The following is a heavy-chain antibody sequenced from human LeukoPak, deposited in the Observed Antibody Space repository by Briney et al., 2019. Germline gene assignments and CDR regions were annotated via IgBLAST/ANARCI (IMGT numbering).Heavy chain of an antibody. CDR3: ARDRDGYNYYYFDY. D-gene: IGHD5-24*01. CDR1: GGPISSYY. CDR2: IYYSGST. Sequence: SETLSLTCTVSGGPISSYYWSWIRQPPGKGLEWIGYIYYSGSTNYNPSLKSRVTISVDTSKNQFSLKLSSVTAADTAVYYCARDRDGYNYYYFDYWGQGTLVTVSS. V-gene: IGHV4-59*12. J-gene: IGHJ4*02.